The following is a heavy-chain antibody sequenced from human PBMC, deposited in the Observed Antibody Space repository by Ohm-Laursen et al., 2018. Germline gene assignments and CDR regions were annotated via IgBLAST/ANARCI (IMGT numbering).Heavy chain of an antibody. CDR1: GYTFTSYY. CDR3: ARDTYSSSGANWYFDL. CDR2: INPSGGST. Sequence: ESSVKVSCKASGYTFTSYYMHWVRQAPGQGLEWMGIINPSGGSTSYAQKFQGRVTMTRDTSTSTVYMELSSLRSEDTAVYYCARDTYSSSGANWYFDLWGRGTLVTVSS. J-gene: IGHJ2*01. D-gene: IGHD6-6*01. V-gene: IGHV1-46*01.